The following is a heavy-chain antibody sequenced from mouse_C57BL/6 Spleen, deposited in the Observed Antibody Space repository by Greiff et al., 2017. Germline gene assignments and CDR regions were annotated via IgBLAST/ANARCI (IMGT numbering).Heavy chain of an antibody. Sequence: VKLQESGPELVKPGASVKISCKASGYAFSSSWMNWVKQRPGKGLEWIGRIYPGDGDTNYNGKFKGKATLTADKSSSTAYMQLSSLTSEDSAVYFCAREGVTTVHYWGQGTTLTVSS. J-gene: IGHJ2*01. V-gene: IGHV1-82*01. CDR3: AREGVTTVHY. CDR1: GYAFSSSW. CDR2: IYPGDGDT. D-gene: IGHD1-1*01.